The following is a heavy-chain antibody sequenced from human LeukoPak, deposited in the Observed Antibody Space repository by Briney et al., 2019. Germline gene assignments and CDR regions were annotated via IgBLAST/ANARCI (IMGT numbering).Heavy chain of an antibody. CDR3: ARDLSSTSNWELDY. V-gene: IGHV1-2*06. D-gene: IGHD7-27*01. Sequence: ASVKVSCKASGYTFTGYFMHWVRQAPGQGLEWMGRINPNSGDTNYAQNFQGRVTMNRDTSISTAYMELSRLRSDDTAVYYCARDLSSTSNWELDYWGQGTLVTVSS. CDR2: INPNSGDT. CDR1: GYTFTGYF. J-gene: IGHJ4*02.